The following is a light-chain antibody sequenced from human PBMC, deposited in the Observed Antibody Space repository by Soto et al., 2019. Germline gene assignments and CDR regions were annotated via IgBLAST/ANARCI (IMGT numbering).Light chain of an antibody. CDR1: QGIRKD. CDR2: AAS. J-gene: IGKJ1*01. Sequence: DIQMTQSPSSLSASVGDRVTITCRASQGIRKDLGWYQQKPGKAPKGLIFAASSLQSGVPSRFSCSASGTEFTLTISSLQPEDSATYYCLQHTSYPWTFGQGTTVEIK. V-gene: IGKV1-17*01. CDR3: LQHTSYPWT.